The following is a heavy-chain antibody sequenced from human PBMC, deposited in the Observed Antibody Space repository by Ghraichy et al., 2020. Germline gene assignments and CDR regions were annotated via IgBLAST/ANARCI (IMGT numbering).Heavy chain of an antibody. CDR3: ARATNPNFYSYYAMDV. Sequence: SETLSLTCTVSGGSVSSVSYSWIWIRQPPGKGLEWIGYVHYRGGTNYNPSLRSRLTVSVDTSKNQISLNLRSVTAADAAVYYCARATNPNFYSYYAMDVWAKGPRSPSP. V-gene: IGHV4-61*01. CDR1: GGSVSSVSYS. D-gene: IGHD2-8*01. J-gene: IGHJ6*02. CDR2: VHYRGGT.